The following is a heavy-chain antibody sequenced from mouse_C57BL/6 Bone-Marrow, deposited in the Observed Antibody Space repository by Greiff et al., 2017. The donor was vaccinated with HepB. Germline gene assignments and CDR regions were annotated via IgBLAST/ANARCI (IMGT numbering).Heavy chain of an antibody. J-gene: IGHJ4*01. CDR3: ASPPPHYYGSSYRDYYAMDY. CDR2: IHPNSGST. V-gene: IGHV1-64*01. D-gene: IGHD1-1*01. CDR1: GYTFTSYW. Sequence: QVQLQQPGAELVKPGASVKLSCKASGYTFTSYWMHWVKQRPGQGLEWIGMIHPNSGSTNYNEKFKSKATLTVDKSPSTAYMQLSSLTSEDSAVYYCASPPPHYYGSSYRDYYAMDYWGQGTSVTVSS.